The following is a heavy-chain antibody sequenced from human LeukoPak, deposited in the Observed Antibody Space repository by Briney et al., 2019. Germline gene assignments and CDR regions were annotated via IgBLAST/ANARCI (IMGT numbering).Heavy chain of an antibody. J-gene: IGHJ4*02. D-gene: IGHD3-22*01. CDR1: GGSFSGYY. V-gene: IGHV4-34*01. CDR2: INHSGST. CDR3: ASFSSGYYLDY. Sequence: SQTLSLTCAVYGGSFSGYYWSWIRQPPGKGLEWIGEINHSGSTNYNPSLKSRVTISVDTSKNQFSLKLSSVTAADTAVYYCASFSSGYYLDYWGQGTLVTVSS.